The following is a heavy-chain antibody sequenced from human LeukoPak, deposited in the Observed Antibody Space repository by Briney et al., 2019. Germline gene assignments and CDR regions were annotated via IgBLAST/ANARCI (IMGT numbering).Heavy chain of an antibody. CDR1: GGSFSSGSYY. CDR3: ARDLTS. CDR2: IYYSGST. Sequence: SETLSLTCTVSGGSFSSGSYYWTWIRQPPGKGLEWIGYIYYSGSTFYNPSLKSRVTISVDTSKNQFSLELRSVTAADTAVYYCARDLTSWGQGTLVTVSS. V-gene: IGHV4-61*01. D-gene: IGHD1-14*01. J-gene: IGHJ4*02.